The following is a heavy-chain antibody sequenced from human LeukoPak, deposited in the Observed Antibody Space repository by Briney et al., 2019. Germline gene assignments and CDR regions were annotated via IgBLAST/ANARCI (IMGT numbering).Heavy chain of an antibody. J-gene: IGHJ4*02. Sequence: SVKVSCKASGGTFSSYAISWVRQAPGQGLEWMGRIIPILGIANYAQKFQGRVTITADKSTSTAYMELSSLRSEDTAVYYCARDHPHGYCSGGSCYSLFDYWGQGTLVTVSS. CDR2: IIPILGIA. CDR1: GGTFSSYA. D-gene: IGHD2-15*01. V-gene: IGHV1-69*04. CDR3: ARDHPHGYCSGGSCYSLFDY.